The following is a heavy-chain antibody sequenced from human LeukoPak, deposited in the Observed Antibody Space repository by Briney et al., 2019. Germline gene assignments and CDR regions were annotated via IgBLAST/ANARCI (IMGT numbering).Heavy chain of an antibody. CDR3: ARSGDFWSGYYGVGI. CDR1: GYTFTNYG. CDR2: ISAYNGNT. J-gene: IGHJ3*02. Sequence: GASVKVSCKASGYTFTNYGISWVRQAPGQGLEWMGWISAYNGNTNYAQKLQGRVTMTRDTSTSTVYMELSSLRSDDTAVYYCARSGDFWSGYYGVGIWGQGTMVTVSS. D-gene: IGHD3-3*01. V-gene: IGHV1-18*01.